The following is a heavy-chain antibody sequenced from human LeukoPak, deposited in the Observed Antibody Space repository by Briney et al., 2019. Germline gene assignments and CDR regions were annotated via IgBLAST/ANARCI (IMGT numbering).Heavy chain of an antibody. CDR2: IIPIFGTA. J-gene: IGHJ4*02. CDR1: GGTFSSYA. V-gene: IGHV1-69*13. Sequence: SVKVSCKASGGTFSSYAISWVRQAPGQGLEWMGGIIPIFGTANYAQKFQGRVTITADESTSTAYMELSSLRSEDTAVYYCASHGGAPRGIIVVVTAIRGYFDYWGRGTLVTVSS. CDR3: ASHGGAPRGIIVVVTAIRGYFDY. D-gene: IGHD2-21*02.